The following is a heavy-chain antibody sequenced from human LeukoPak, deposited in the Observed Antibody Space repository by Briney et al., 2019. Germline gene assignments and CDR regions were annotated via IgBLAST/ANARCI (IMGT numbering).Heavy chain of an antibody. V-gene: IGHV4-39*07. CDR3: ARLNGGS. D-gene: IGHD4-23*01. J-gene: IGHJ4*02. CDR2: IYYSGST. CDR1: GGAISSGNY. Sequence: KPSETLSLTCTVSGGAISSGNYWGWIRQPPGKGLEWIGSIYYSGSTYYNPSLKSRVTISVDTSKNQVSLKLSSVTAADTAVYYCARLNGGSWGQGTPVTVSS.